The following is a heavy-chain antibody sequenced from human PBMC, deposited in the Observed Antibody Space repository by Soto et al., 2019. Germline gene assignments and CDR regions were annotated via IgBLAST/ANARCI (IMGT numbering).Heavy chain of an antibody. J-gene: IGHJ5*01. CDR2: IFHSGIT. V-gene: IGHV4-59*01. D-gene: IGHD3-22*01. CDR1: GGPFSNDY. CDR3: ARDRYFYDSRGYYRTLDS. Sequence: ETLSLTCFISGGPFSNDYWTWIRQSPGKGLEWIGYIFHSGITDYNPSVKSRVTISIDKSSNLFSLNLTSVTAADTAVYYCARDRYFYDSRGYYRTLDSWGQGTLVTVSS.